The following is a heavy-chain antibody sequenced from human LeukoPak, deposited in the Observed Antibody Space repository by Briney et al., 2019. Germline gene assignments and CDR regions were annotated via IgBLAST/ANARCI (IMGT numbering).Heavy chain of an antibody. D-gene: IGHD3-22*01. CDR2: INHSGST. Sequence: SETLSLTCAVYGGSFSGYYWSWVRQPPGKGLEWLGEINHSGSTNYNPSLKSRVTISVDTSKNQFSLKLSSVTAADTAVYYCARGKKVSNCYDSSGYSRYYFDYWGQGTLVTVSS. CDR1: GGSFSGYY. J-gene: IGHJ4*02. V-gene: IGHV4-34*01. CDR3: ARGKKVSNCYDSSGYSRYYFDY.